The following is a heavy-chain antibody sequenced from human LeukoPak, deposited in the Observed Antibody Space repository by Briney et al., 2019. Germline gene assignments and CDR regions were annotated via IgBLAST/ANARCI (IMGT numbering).Heavy chain of an antibody. CDR3: ASTYGSVNYYRPGDY. V-gene: IGHV1-2*02. Sequence: ASVRVSCKASGYTFTGYYMHWVRQAPGHGLEWMGWINPHSGDTNYAQKFQDRVTMTRDTSISTAYMDLSRLTSDDTAVYYCASTYGSVNYYRPGDYWGQGTLVTVSS. CDR1: GYTFTGYY. D-gene: IGHD3-10*01. CDR2: INPHSGDT. J-gene: IGHJ4*02.